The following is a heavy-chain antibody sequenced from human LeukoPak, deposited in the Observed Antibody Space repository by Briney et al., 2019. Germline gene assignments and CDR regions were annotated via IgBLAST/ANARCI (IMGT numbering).Heavy chain of an antibody. CDR2: IYYSGST. V-gene: IGHV4-59*01. Sequence: SETLSLTCTVSGGSISSYYWSWIRQPPGKGLEWIGYIYYSGSTNYNPSLTSRVTISVDTSKNQFSLKLSSVTAADTAVYYCARSPYCSSTSCSEDYYGMDVWGQGTTVTVSS. D-gene: IGHD2-2*01. CDR1: GGSISSYY. CDR3: ARSPYCSSTSCSEDYYGMDV. J-gene: IGHJ6*02.